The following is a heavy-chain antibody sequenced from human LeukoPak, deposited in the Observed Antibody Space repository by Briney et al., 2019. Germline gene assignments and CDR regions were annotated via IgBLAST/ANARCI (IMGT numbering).Heavy chain of an antibody. CDR1: GFTFSSYS. V-gene: IGHV3-21*04. CDR2: ISSSSSYI. D-gene: IGHD4-11*01. J-gene: IGHJ3*02. Sequence: PGGSLRLSCAASGFTFSSYSMNWVRQAPGKGLEWVSSISSSSSYIYYADSVKGRFTISRDNAKNSLYLQMHGLRPEDTALYYCAKDIYDSNWLDAFDIWGQGTMVTVSS. CDR3: AKDIYDSNWLDAFDI.